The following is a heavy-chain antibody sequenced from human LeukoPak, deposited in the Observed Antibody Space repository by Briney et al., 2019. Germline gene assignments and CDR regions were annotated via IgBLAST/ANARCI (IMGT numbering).Heavy chain of an antibody. V-gene: IGHV3-53*01. CDR1: GFTVSSNY. D-gene: IGHD2-8*01. CDR3: ARETNLGYYYYMDV. CDR2: IDSGGGT. J-gene: IGHJ6*03. Sequence: GGSLRLSCAASGFTVSSNYMTWVRQAPGKGLEWVSIIDSGGGTYYADSVKGRFTLSRDNSKNTLYLQMNSLRAEDTAVYYCARETNLGYYYYMDVWGKGTTVTVSS.